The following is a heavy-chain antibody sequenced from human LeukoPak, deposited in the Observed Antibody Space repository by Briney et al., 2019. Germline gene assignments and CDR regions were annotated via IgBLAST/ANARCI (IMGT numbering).Heavy chain of an antibody. D-gene: IGHD6-19*01. CDR3: ITDKNSGWFGIFDS. V-gene: IGHV3-15*01. Sequence: GGSLRLPCGASGFTVSNTGMSWVRQAPGKGLEWVGRIRRKSDGGTTDYAAPVKGRFTISREDSKNTLYLEMNSLNTEDTAVYYCITDKNSGWFGIFDSWGQGTLVTVSS. CDR1: GFTVSNTG. J-gene: IGHJ4*02. CDR2: IRRKSDGGTT.